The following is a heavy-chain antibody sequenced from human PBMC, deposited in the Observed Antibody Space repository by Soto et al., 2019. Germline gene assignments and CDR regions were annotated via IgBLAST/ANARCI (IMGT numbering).Heavy chain of an antibody. Sequence: HVTLKESGPVLVKPTETLTLTCTVSGFSLSNARMGVSWIRQPPGKALEWLAHIFSNDEKSYSTSLKSRLTISKDTSKSQVVLTMTNMDPVDTATYYCARGPLTYYYGSGSYYFDYWGQGTLVTVSS. CDR3: ARGPLTYYYGSGSYYFDY. V-gene: IGHV2-26*01. CDR1: GFSLSNARMG. CDR2: IFSNDEK. J-gene: IGHJ4*02. D-gene: IGHD3-10*01.